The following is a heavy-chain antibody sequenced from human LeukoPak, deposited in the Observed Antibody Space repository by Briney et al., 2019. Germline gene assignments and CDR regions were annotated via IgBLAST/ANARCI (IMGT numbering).Heavy chain of an antibody. CDR3: AKGIDVVVVAATPDY. Sequence: GGSLRLSCAASGFTFSIYAMSWVRPAPGKGLQWVSSITSGDESTRYVDSVKGRFNISRDNSKNTLYLQMNSLRVEDTAVYYCAKGIDVVVVAATPDYWGQGTLVTVSS. CDR1: GFTFSIYA. J-gene: IGHJ4*02. V-gene: IGHV3-23*01. CDR2: ITSGDEST. D-gene: IGHD2-15*01.